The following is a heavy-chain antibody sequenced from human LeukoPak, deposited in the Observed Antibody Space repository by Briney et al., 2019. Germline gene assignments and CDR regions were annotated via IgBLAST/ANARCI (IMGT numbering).Heavy chain of an antibody. J-gene: IGHJ4*02. CDR1: GFTFSNYS. D-gene: IGHD4-17*01. Sequence: PGGSLRLSCVASGFTFSNYSMNWVRQPPGKGLEWIGEINHSGSTNYNPSLKSQVTISVDTSKNQFSLKLSSVTAADTAVYYCASRWGTVTTYYFDYWGQGTLVTVSS. CDR2: INHSGST. CDR3: ASRWGTVTTYYFDY. V-gene: IGHV4-34*08.